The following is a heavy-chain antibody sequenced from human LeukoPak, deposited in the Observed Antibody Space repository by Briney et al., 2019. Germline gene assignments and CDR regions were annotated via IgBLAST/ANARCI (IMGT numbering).Heavy chain of an antibody. J-gene: IGHJ4*02. D-gene: IGHD2-2*01. CDR3: ARDIVPPGLFWDY. CDR1: GFTFSTYA. V-gene: IGHV3-23*01. CDR2: ISGSGGNT. Sequence: GGSLRLSCAASGFTFSTYAMTWVRQAPGKGLEWVSTISGSGGNTYYADSVKGRFTISRDNAKNSLYLQMNSLRAEDMAVYYCARDIVPPGLFWDYWGQGALVTVSS.